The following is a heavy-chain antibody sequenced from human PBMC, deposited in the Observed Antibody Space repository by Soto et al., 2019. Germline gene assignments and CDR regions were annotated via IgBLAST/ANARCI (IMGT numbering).Heavy chain of an antibody. CDR3: AKVLRYFDWLPLDY. CDR2: ISWNSGSI. D-gene: IGHD3-9*01. J-gene: IGHJ4*02. V-gene: IGHV3-9*01. CDR1: GFTFDDYA. Sequence: EVQLVESGGGLVQPGRSLRLSCAASGFTFDDYAMHWVRQAPGKGLEWVSGISWNSGSIGYADSVKGRFTISRDNAKNSLYLQMNSLRAEDTALYYCAKVLRYFDWLPLDYWGQGTLVTVSS.